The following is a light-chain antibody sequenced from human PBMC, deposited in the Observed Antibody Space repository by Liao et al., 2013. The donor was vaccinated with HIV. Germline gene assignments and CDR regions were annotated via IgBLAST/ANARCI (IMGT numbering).Light chain of an antibody. CDR3: QAWDSGTGV. V-gene: IGLV3-21*01. CDR1: TLEAKV. J-gene: IGLJ1*01. Sequence: SYELTQPPSVSVAPERRPTLPVGRTTLEAKVVHWYQQKPGQAPVLVIYYNSDRPSGIPERFSGSNSGTTATLTISGTQAIDEADYYCQAWDSGTGVFGTGTKVTVL. CDR2: YNS.